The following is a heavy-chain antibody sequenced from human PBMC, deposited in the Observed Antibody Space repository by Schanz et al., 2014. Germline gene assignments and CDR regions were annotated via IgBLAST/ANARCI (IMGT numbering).Heavy chain of an antibody. CDR3: ARGGSGSHYRLDY. J-gene: IGHJ4*02. D-gene: IGHD1-26*01. CDR1: GFTFTNYA. Sequence: EVHLLESGGGLVQPGGSLRLSCAASGFTFTNYAMSWVRQAPGKGLEWVSVISASGGDTYYADSVKGRFTVSRDNAENALYLQMNSLRAEDTGLYFCARGGSGSHYRLDYWGQGTLVTVSS. V-gene: IGHV3-23*01. CDR2: ISASGGDT.